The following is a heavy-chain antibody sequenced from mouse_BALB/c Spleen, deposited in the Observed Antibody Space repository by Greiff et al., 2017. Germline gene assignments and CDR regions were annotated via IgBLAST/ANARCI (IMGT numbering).Heavy chain of an antibody. J-gene: IGHJ2*01. CDR1: GFTFSSYW. CDR3: TRVGRGNYFDY. Sequence: EVKLVESGGGLVQPGGSMKLSCVASGFTFSSYWMSWVRQSPEKGLEWVAEIRLKSDNYATHYAESVKGKFTISRDDSKSSVYLQMNSLRAEDTGIYYCTRVGRGNYFDYWGQGTTLTVSS. CDR2: IRLKSDNYAT. D-gene: IGHD4-1*01. V-gene: IGHV6-6*02.